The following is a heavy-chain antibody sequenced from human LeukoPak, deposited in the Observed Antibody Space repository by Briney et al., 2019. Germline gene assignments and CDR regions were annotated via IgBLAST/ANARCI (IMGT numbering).Heavy chain of an antibody. CDR2: LYYSGST. CDR3: ARQAISGYDPPPFDS. D-gene: IGHD5-12*01. J-gene: IGHJ4*02. Sequence: SETLSLTCTVSGGSISSSTYYWGWIRQPPGKGLEWIGNLYYSGSTYYNPSLKSRFTISVDTSKNQSSLKLSSVTAADTAVYYCARQAISGYDPPPFDSWGQGTLVTVSS. CDR1: GGSISSSTYY. V-gene: IGHV4-39*01.